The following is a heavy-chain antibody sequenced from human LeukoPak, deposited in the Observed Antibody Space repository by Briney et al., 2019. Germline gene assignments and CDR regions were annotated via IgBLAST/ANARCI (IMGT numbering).Heavy chain of an antibody. D-gene: IGHD6-19*01. J-gene: IGHJ4*02. V-gene: IGHV3-48*03. CDR1: GFTFSSYG. CDR2: ISSSGSTI. CDR3: ARGGSGWSDY. Sequence: PGGSLRLSCAASGFTFSSYGMNWVRQAPGKGLEWVSYISSSGSTISYADSVKGRFTISRDNAKNSLYLQMNSLRAEDTALYYCARGGSGWSDYWGQGTLVTVSS.